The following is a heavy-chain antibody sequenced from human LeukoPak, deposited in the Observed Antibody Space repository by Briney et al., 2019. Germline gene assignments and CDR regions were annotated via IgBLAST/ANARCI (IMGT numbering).Heavy chain of an antibody. Sequence: ASVKVSCKASGYTFTGYYMHWVRQAPGQGLEWMGWINPNSGGTNYAQKFQGRVTMTRDTSISTAYMELSRLRSDDTAVYYCARDMEAAAGRGAGNGYYGMDVWGQGTTVTVPS. CDR3: ARDMEAAAGRGAGNGYYGMDV. CDR1: GYTFTGYY. CDR2: INPNSGGT. V-gene: IGHV1-2*02. J-gene: IGHJ6*02. D-gene: IGHD6-13*01.